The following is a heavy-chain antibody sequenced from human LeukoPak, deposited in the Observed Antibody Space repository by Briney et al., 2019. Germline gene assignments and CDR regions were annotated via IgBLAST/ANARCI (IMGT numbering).Heavy chain of an antibody. CDR2: IIPIFGTA. CDR1: GYTFTSYD. V-gene: IGHV1-69*13. J-gene: IGHJ4*02. D-gene: IGHD1-26*01. Sequence: GASVKVSCKASGYTFTSYDINWVRQATGQGLEWMGGIIPIFGTANYAQKFQGRVTITADESTSTAYMELSSLRSEDTAVYYCAREGDHSGSYDFDYWGQGTLVTVSS. CDR3: AREGDHSGSYDFDY.